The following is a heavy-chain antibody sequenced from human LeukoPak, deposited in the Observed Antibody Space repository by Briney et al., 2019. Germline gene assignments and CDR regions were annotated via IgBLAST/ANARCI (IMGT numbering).Heavy chain of an antibody. Sequence: ASVKVSCKASGYTFTGYYMHWVRQAPGQGLEWMGRINLNSGGTNYAQKFQGRVTMTRDTSISTVYMELSRLRPDDTAVYYCAREDLPGPDYWGQGTLVTVSS. J-gene: IGHJ4*02. D-gene: IGHD1-14*01. CDR1: GYTFTGYY. CDR3: AREDLPGPDY. CDR2: INLNSGGT. V-gene: IGHV1-2*06.